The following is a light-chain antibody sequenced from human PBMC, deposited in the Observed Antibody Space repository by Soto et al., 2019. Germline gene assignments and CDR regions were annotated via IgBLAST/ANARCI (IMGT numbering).Light chain of an antibody. CDR2: GAS. Sequence: EIVLTQSPVTLSVSPGERATLSCRASQSVNSNLAWYQQKPGQAPRLLIYGASTRANGDPARFSGGGSGTEFTLTISSLQSEDFALYYCQQYRTFGQGTKVEIK. J-gene: IGKJ1*01. V-gene: IGKV3-15*01. CDR3: QQYRT. CDR1: QSVNSN.